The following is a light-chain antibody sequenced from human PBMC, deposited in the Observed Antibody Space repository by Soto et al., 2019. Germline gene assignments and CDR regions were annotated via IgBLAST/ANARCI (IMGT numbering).Light chain of an antibody. CDR3: MQATQLVS. CDR2: QIS. J-gene: IGKJ4*01. V-gene: IGKV2-24*01. CDR1: QTLVHSDGGTY. Sequence: DIVMTQTPLSSPVTLGQPASISCRSSQTLVHSDGGTYLSWLHQRPGQPPRLLIYQISKRFSGVPDRFSGRGAGTDFTLKISRVEAEDVGIYYCMQATQLVSFGGGTKVELK.